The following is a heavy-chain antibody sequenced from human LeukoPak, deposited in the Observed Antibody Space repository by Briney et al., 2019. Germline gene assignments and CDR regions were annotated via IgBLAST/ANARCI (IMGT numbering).Heavy chain of an antibody. CDR3: ARLGLSIDYVSPY. CDR2: IIPIFGTA. CDR1: GGTFSSYA. D-gene: IGHD3-16*01. Sequence: SVKVSCKASGGTFSSYAISWVRQAPGQGLEWMGGIIPIFGTANYAQKFQGRVTITADESTSTAYMELSSLRSEDTAVYYCARLGLSIDYVSPYWGQGTLVTVSS. J-gene: IGHJ4*02. V-gene: IGHV1-69*13.